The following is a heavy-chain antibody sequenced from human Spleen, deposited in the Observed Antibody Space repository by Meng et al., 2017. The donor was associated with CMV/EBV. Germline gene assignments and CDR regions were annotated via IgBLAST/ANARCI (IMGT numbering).Heavy chain of an antibody. CDR2: IRASADST. J-gene: IGHJ4*02. Sequence: GESLKISCAASGFTFSSYAMSWVRQAPGKGLEWVSGIRASADSTFYKDSVKGRFTISRDNSKNTLCLQMNSLRAEDTAVYYCSRGIRHPDYWGQGTLVTVS. V-gene: IGHV3-23*01. CDR3: SRGIRHPDY. CDR1: GFTFSSYA. D-gene: IGHD1-1*01.